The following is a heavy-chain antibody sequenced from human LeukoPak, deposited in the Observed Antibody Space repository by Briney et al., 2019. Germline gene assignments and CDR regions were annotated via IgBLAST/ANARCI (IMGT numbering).Heavy chain of an antibody. J-gene: IGHJ6*02. V-gene: IGHV1-69*13. CDR1: GYTFTDYG. CDR3: ASVCTNGVCYPDYYYYYGMDV. Sequence: ASVKVSCKASGYTFTDYGMSWMRQAPGQGLEWMGGIIPIFGTANYAQKFQGRVTITADESTSTAYMELSSLRSEDTAVYYCASVCTNGVCYPDYYYYYGMDVWGQGTTVTVSS. CDR2: IIPIFGTA. D-gene: IGHD2-8*01.